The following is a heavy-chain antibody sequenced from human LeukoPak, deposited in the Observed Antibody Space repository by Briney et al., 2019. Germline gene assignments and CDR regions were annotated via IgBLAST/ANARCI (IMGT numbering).Heavy chain of an antibody. V-gene: IGHV4-34*01. Sequence: SETLSLTCAVYGGSFSGYYWSWIRQPPGKGLEWIGEINHSGSTNYNPSLKSRVTISVDTSKNQFSLKLSSVTAADTAVYYCARVGEVGATDYWGQGTLVTVSS. CDR1: GGSFSGYY. CDR3: ARVGEVGATDY. D-gene: IGHD1-26*01. CDR2: INHSGST. J-gene: IGHJ4*02.